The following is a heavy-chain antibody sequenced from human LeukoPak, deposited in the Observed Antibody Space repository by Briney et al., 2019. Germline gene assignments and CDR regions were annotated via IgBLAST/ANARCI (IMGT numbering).Heavy chain of an antibody. CDR2: IYYSGST. CDR1: GGSISSYY. V-gene: IGHV4-59*12. J-gene: IGHJ6*02. D-gene: IGHD3-3*01. Sequence: SETLSLTCTVSGGSISSYYWSWIRQPPGKGLEWIGYIYYSGSTNYNPSLKSRVTISVDTSKNQFSLKLSSVTAADTAVYYCARKRFLEWLLSYYYGMDVWGQGTTVTVSS. CDR3: ARKRFLEWLLSYYYGMDV.